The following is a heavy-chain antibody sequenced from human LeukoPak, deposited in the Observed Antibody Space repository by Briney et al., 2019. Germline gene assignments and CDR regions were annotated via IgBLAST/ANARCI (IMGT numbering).Heavy chain of an antibody. CDR1: RYTFTDYY. V-gene: IGHV1-2*02. Sequence: ASVKVSCKASRYTFTDYYMHWVRQAPGQGLEWMGWINPNSGGTNYGQKFQGRVTMTRDTSISTAYMELNSLRAEDTAVYYCAKDSRSSPDHIDYWGQGTLVTVSS. D-gene: IGHD1-14*01. CDR3: AKDSRSSPDHIDY. J-gene: IGHJ4*02. CDR2: INPNSGGT.